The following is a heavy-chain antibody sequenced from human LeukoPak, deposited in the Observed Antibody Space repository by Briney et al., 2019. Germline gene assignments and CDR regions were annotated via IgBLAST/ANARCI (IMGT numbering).Heavy chain of an antibody. CDR1: GFTLSDFW. CDR3: ARSELLWFGKVNSGFDF. J-gene: IGHJ4*02. D-gene: IGHD3-10*01. CDR2: VYYSGST. Sequence: GSLRLSCAASGFTLSDFWMSWFRQAPGKGLEWIGYVYYSGSTNYNPSLMSRVTISVDTSENQFSLKLNSVTAADTAMYYCARSELLWFGKVNSGFDFWGQGTLVTVSS. V-gene: IGHV4-59*01.